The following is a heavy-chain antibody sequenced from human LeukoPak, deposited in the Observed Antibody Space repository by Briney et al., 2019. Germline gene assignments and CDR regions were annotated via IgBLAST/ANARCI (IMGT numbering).Heavy chain of an antibody. CDR1: GGSISDYY. CDR2: IYYSGTT. D-gene: IGHD3-22*01. J-gene: IGHJ2*01. CDR3: ARTSYYYDTSGYNWYFAL. Sequence: SETLSLTCTVSGGSISDYYWSWIRQPPGKGLEWIAYIYYSGTTKYNPSLKSRVTLSVGTSKNQFSLNLSSVTAADTAVYYCARTSYYYDTSGYNWYFALWGRGTLVTVSS. V-gene: IGHV4-59*08.